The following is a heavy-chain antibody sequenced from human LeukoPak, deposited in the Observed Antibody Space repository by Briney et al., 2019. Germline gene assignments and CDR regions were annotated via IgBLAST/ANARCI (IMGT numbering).Heavy chain of an antibody. Sequence: GGSLRLSCAVSGFTFSNYGMAWVRQAPGKGLEWVSIVSASGGSTYYADSVKGRFTISRDNSRDTLYLQMDTLKAEDTAVYYCARDPDGYRQGHHFDYWGQGTLATVSS. CDR1: GFTFSNYG. CDR3: ARDPDGYRQGHHFDY. D-gene: IGHD5-18*01. J-gene: IGHJ4*02. V-gene: IGHV3-23*01. CDR2: VSASGGST.